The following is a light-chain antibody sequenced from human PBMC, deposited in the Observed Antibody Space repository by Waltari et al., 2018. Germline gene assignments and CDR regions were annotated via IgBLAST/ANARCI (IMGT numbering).Light chain of an antibody. CDR2: LSD. Sequence: QSLLTQPPSISGAPGQRVTISCSGGSSNIGRNSVNWYAPVPGTTPQLLMYLSDPRPSGVSDRFSGSKSGTSASLAITGLLSADEADYICATWDDSLNAWIFGGGTRLTVL. CDR3: ATWDDSLNAWI. J-gene: IGLJ2*01. CDR1: SSNIGRNS. V-gene: IGLV1-44*01.